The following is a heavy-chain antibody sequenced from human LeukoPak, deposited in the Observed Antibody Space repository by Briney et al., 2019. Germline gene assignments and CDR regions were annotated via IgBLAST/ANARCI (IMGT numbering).Heavy chain of an antibody. CDR1: GFSFTTYG. Sequence: GESLKISCKGSGFSFTTYGIDWVRQTPGKALEWMGIIYPGDSDTRYSPSFQGQVTISADKSISTAYLQWSSLKASDTAMYYCARRTDYYYYGMDVWGQGTTVTVSS. CDR2: IYPGDSDT. CDR3: ARRTDYYYYGMDV. V-gene: IGHV5-51*01. J-gene: IGHJ6*02.